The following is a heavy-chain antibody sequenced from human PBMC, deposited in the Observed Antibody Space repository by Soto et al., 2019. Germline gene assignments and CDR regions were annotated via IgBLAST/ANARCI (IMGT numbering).Heavy chain of an antibody. J-gene: IGHJ2*01. V-gene: IGHV3-23*01. Sequence: EVQLLESGGGLVQPGGSLRLSCVASGFTFNNFVMGWVRQAPGKGLEWVSAIGGTSGSTYYADSMLGRFTISRDNSKNTLQLQLNSLTAEDTAVYYCAKRRGDGYFDLWGRGTLVTVSS. CDR1: GFTFNNFV. D-gene: IGHD7-27*01. CDR3: AKRRGDGYFDL. CDR2: IGGTSGST.